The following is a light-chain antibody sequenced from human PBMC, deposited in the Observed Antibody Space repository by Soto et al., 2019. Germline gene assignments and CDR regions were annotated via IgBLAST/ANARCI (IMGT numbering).Light chain of an antibody. V-gene: IGLV1-47*02. CDR3: VSWDDSLSGLV. Sequence: QSVLTQPPSASGTPGQRVTISCSGRSANIGNNYVCWYHQLPGTAPKLLIYSNNQRPSGVPDRFSGSKSGTSASLAISGLRSEDEADYYCVSWDDSLSGLVFGTGTKVTVL. CDR1: SANIGNNY. CDR2: SNN. J-gene: IGLJ1*01.